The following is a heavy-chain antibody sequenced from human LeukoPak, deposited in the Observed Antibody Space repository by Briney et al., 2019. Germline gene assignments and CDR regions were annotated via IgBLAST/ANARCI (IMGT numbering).Heavy chain of an antibody. V-gene: IGHV4-39*07. J-gene: IGHJ5*02. Sequence: SETLSLTCTVSGGSISSSSYYWGWIRQPPGKGLEWIGSIYYSGSTYYNPSLKSRVTISVDTSKNQFSLKLSSVTAADTAVYYCARDPGTRLNWFDPWGQGTLVTVSS. CDR1: GGSISSSSYY. CDR2: IYYSGST. CDR3: ARDPGTRLNWFDP. D-gene: IGHD1-7*01.